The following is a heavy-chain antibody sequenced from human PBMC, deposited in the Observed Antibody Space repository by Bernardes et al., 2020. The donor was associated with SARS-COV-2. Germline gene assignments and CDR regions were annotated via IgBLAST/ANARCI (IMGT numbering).Heavy chain of an antibody. CDR2: IWYDGSNK. CDR3: VREARDTSGYYNTNFDY. V-gene: IGHV3-33*01. CDR1: GFSFSSHG. D-gene: IGHD3-22*01. Sequence: GGSLRLSCAASGFSFSSHGMHWVRQAPGKGLEWVAVIWYDGSNKFYADSIKGRFTISRDNSKNTVYLQMSSLRAGDTAVYYCVREARDTSGYYNTNFDYWGHGTLVTVSS. J-gene: IGHJ4*01.